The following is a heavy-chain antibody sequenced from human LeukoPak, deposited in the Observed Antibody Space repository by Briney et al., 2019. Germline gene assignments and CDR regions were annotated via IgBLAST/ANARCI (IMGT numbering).Heavy chain of an antibody. D-gene: IGHD2-2*01. Sequence: SETLSLTCSVSGGSISSGSYYWSWIRQPAGEGLEWIGHIYTNGSTNSNPSLRSRVTISMDTSKNQFSLKLRSVTAADTAVYYCARDSVIPAAMGTFDYWGQGTLVTVSS. V-gene: IGHV4-61*09. J-gene: IGHJ4*02. CDR3: ARDSVIPAAMGTFDY. CDR2: IYTNGST. CDR1: GGSISSGSYY.